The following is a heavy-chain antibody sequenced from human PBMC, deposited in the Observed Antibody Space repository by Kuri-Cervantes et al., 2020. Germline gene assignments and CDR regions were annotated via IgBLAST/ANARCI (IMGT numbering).Heavy chain of an antibody. J-gene: IGHJ3*02. CDR2: IDWDDDK. CDR1: GFSLSTTGMR. D-gene: IGHD3-10*02. Sequence: SGPTLVKPTQTLTLTCTFSGFSLSTTGMRVSWIRQPPGKALEWLARIDWDDDKFYSTSLKTRLTISKDTSKNQVVLTMTNMDPEDTATYYCAHRHVFDAFDIWGQGTMVTVSS. CDR3: AHRHVFDAFDI. V-gene: IGHV2-70D*14.